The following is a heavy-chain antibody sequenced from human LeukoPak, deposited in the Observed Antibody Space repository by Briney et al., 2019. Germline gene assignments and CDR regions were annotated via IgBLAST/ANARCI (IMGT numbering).Heavy chain of an antibody. CDR1: GFSFSDYY. CDR3: TRDGLHTAHFDY. J-gene: IGHJ4*02. CDR2: INSYSNYT. D-gene: IGHD5-18*01. V-gene: IGHV3-11*06. Sequence: GGSLRLSCAASGFSFSDYYMSWIRQAPGKGLEWVSFINSYSNYTNYADSVKGRFTISRDNARNSLYLQMNSLRDEDTAVYYCTRDGLHTAHFDYWGQGTLVSVSS.